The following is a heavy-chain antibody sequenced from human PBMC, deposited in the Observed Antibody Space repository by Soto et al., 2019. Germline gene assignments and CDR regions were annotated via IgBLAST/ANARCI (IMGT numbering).Heavy chain of an antibody. Sequence: GGSLRLSCAASGFTFSSYAMHWVRQAPGKGLEWVAVISYDGSNKYYADSVKGRFTISRDNSKNTLYLQMNSLRAEDTAVYYCARDPSSIAVAGYFDYWGQGTLVTVSS. V-gene: IGHV3-30-3*01. J-gene: IGHJ4*02. CDR1: GFTFSSYA. D-gene: IGHD6-19*01. CDR2: ISYDGSNK. CDR3: ARDPSSIAVAGYFDY.